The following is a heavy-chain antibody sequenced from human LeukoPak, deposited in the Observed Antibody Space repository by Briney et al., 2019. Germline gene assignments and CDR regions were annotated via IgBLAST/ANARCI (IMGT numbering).Heavy chain of an antibody. D-gene: IGHD1-26*01. J-gene: IGHJ4*02. CDR1: GFTFSTYW. V-gene: IGHV3-7*05. CDR2: IKEDGSAT. Sequence: GGSLRLSCAASGFTFSTYWMTWVRQAPGKGPEWVANIKEDGSATYYADSVKGRFTISRDNSKNTLSLQMNSLKAEDTAVYYCAKINSGSYTDYWGQGTLVTVSS. CDR3: AKINSGSYTDY.